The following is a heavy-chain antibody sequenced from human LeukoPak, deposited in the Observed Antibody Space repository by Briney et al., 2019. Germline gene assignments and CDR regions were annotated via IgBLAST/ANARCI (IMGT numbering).Heavy chain of an antibody. CDR1: GFSLYEYA. CDR2: IRATSGIR. V-gene: IGHV3-23*01. Sequence: GGSLRLSCAGSGFSLYEYAMSWVPEAPGKGLEAVSDIRATSGIRYYADSVKCRFTISRDNSKNTLFLQRNRLRADDTAVYFCARDSNFYDSLTFYAMDVWGQGTTVTVSS. CDR3: ARDSNFYDSLTFYAMDV. D-gene: IGHD3-3*01. J-gene: IGHJ6*02.